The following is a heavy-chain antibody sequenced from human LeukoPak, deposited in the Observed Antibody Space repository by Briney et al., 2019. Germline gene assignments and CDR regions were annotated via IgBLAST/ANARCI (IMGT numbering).Heavy chain of an antibody. J-gene: IGHJ4*02. CDR1: GYIFTRYD. CDR3: ARFPKGWLPDY. D-gene: IGHD2-15*01. CDR2: MNPNTGNT. Sequence: GASVKVSCKASGYIFTRYDVNWVRQATGQGLEWMGWMNPNTGNTVYAQKFQGRVTMTRNTSISTAYMELSSLRSEDTAVYYCARFPKGWLPDYWGQGTLVTVSS. V-gene: IGHV1-8*01.